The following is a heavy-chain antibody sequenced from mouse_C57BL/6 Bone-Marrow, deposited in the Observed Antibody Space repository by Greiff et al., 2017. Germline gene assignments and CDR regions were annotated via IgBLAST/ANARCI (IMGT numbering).Heavy chain of an antibody. Sequence: VQLQQPGAELVRPGSSVKLSCKASGYTFTSYWMDWVKQRPGQGLEWIGNIYPSDSETHYNQKFKDKATLTVDKSSSTAYMQLSSLTSEDSAVYYWARTITTVVATDFDYWGQGTTLTVSS. V-gene: IGHV1-61*01. CDR3: ARTITTVVATDFDY. D-gene: IGHD1-1*01. J-gene: IGHJ2*01. CDR1: GYTFTSYW. CDR2: IYPSDSET.